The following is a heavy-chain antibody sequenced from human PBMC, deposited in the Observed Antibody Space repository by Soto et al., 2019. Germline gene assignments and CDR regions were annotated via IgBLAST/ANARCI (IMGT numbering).Heavy chain of an antibody. Sequence: QVQLVESGGGVVQPGRSLRLSCAASGFTFSNYAMHWVRQAPGKGLEWVAVISYDGSNKYYADSVKGRFTISRDNSKNTLYLQMNSLRAEDTAVYYCARSPDPYYGEREYFDYWGQGTLVTVSP. CDR3: ARSPDPYYGEREYFDY. CDR2: ISYDGSNK. V-gene: IGHV3-30-3*01. J-gene: IGHJ4*02. D-gene: IGHD4-17*01. CDR1: GFTFSNYA.